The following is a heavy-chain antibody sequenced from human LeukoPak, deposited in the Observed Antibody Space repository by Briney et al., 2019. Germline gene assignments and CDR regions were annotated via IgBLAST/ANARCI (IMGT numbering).Heavy chain of an antibody. V-gene: IGHV3-21*04. CDR2: ISSSSSYI. J-gene: IGHJ6*02. CDR3: ARDRYYYDSSGPSSYYYYYYGMDV. D-gene: IGHD3-22*01. CDR1: GFTFSSYT. Sequence: GGSLRLSCAASGFTFSSYTMDWVRQAPGKGLEWVSSISSSSSYIYYADSMKGRFTISRDNAKNSLYLQMNSLRAEDTALYHCARDRYYYDSSGPSSYYYYYYGMDVWGQGTTVTVSS.